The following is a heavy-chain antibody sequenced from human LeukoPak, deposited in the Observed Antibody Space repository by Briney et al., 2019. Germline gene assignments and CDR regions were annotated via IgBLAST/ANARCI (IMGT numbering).Heavy chain of an antibody. V-gene: IGHV4-59*08. CDR1: GGSISSYY. CDR3: ARHEDGYCSSTSCYGN. CDR2: IYYSGST. D-gene: IGHD2-2*03. J-gene: IGHJ4*02. Sequence: SETLSLTCTVSGGSISSYYWSWIRQPPGKGLEWIEYIYYSGSTKYNPSLKSRVTISVDTSKNQFSLKLSSVTAADTAVYYCARHEDGYCSSTSCYGNWGQGTLVTVSS.